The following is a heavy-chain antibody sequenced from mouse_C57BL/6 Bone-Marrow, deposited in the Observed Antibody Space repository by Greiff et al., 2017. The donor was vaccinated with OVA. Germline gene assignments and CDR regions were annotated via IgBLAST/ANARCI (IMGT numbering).Heavy chain of an antibody. Sequence: VKLVESDAELVKPGASVKISCKVSGYTFTDHTIHWMKQRPEQGLEWIGYIYPRDGSTKYNEKFKGKATLTADKSSSTAYMQLNSLTSEDSAVYYCARCRYDYDFDYWGQGTTLTVSS. CDR1: GYTFTDHT. J-gene: IGHJ2*01. V-gene: IGHV1-78*01. D-gene: IGHD2-4*01. CDR2: IYPRDGST. CDR3: ARCRYDYDFDY.